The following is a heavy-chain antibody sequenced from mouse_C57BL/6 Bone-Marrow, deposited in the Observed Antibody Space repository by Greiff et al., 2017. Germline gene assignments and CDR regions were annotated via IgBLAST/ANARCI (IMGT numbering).Heavy chain of an antibody. D-gene: IGHD1-1*01. V-gene: IGHV1-7*01. Sequence: QVQLKQSGAELAKPGASVKLSCKASGYTFTSYWMHWVKQRPGQGLEWIGYINPSSGYTKYNQKFKDKATLTADKSSSTAYMQLSSLTYEASAVYYCARDYYGRSCYFDVWGTGTTVTVSS. J-gene: IGHJ1*03. CDR1: GYTFTSYW. CDR3: ARDYYGRSCYFDV. CDR2: INPSSGYT.